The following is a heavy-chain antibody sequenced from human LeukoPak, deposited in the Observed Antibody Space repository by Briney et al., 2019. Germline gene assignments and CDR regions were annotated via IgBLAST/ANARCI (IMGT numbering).Heavy chain of an antibody. Sequence: SVKVSCKASGGTFSSYAISWVRQAPGQGLEWMGGIVPSFGTANYAQKFQGRVTITADESTSTAYMELSSLRSEDTAVYYCARDLSGYDSRSFDYWGQGTLVTVSS. CDR2: IVPSFGTA. J-gene: IGHJ4*02. D-gene: IGHD5-12*01. CDR1: GGTFSSYA. V-gene: IGHV1-69*13. CDR3: ARDLSGYDSRSFDY.